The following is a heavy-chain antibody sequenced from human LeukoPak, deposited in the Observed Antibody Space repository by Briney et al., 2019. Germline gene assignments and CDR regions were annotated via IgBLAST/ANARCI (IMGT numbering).Heavy chain of an antibody. CDR2: ISSSSSTI. CDR1: GFTFSSYA. V-gene: IGHV3-48*04. D-gene: IGHD6-19*01. CDR3: ARDGLPGGAGIDY. J-gene: IGHJ4*02. Sequence: GGSLRLSCAASGFTFSSYAMSWVRQAPGKGLEWVSYISSSSSTIYYADSVKGRFTISRDNTKNSLYLQMNSLRAEDTAVYYCARDGLPGGAGIDYWGQGTLVTVSS.